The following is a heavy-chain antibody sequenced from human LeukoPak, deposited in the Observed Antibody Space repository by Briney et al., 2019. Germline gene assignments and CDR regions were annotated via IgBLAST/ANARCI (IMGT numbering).Heavy chain of an antibody. V-gene: IGHV3-30-3*01. Sequence: GRSLRLSCAASGFTFSSYAMHWVRQAPGKGLEWVAVISYDGSNKYYADSVKGRFTISRDNSKNTLYLQMNSLRAEDTAVYYCARGTHLRQSPFDYWGQGTLVTVSS. D-gene: IGHD1-14*01. CDR3: ARGTHLRQSPFDY. J-gene: IGHJ4*02. CDR1: GFTFSSYA. CDR2: ISYDGSNK.